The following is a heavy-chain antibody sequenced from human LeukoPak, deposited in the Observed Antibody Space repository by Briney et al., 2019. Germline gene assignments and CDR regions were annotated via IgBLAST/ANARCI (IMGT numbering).Heavy chain of an antibody. CDR2: ISYDDNYK. D-gene: IGHD3-16*01. CDR3: ARFWDYYGMDV. J-gene: IGHJ6*02. CDR1: GFIFSNSG. Sequence: GGSLRLSCTASGFIFSNSGMHWVRQAPGKGLEWVAVISYDDNYKYYVDSVKGRFTISRDNSKNKLSLQMISLRPEDSAIYYCARFWDYYGMDVWGQGTTVIVSS. V-gene: IGHV3-30*03.